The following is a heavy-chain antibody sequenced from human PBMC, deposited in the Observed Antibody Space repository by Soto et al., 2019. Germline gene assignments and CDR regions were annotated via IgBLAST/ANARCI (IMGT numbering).Heavy chain of an antibody. CDR3: ARAVWGHNWNPKLPYYYYYMDV. D-gene: IGHD1-20*01. CDR1: GYTFTSYG. Sequence: ASVKVSCKASGYTFTSYGISWVRQAPGQGLEWMGWISAYNGNTNYAQKLQGRVTMTTDTSTSTAYMELRSLRSDDTAVYYCARAVWGHNWNPKLPYYYYYMDVWGKGTTVTVSS. J-gene: IGHJ6*03. V-gene: IGHV1-18*01. CDR2: ISAYNGNT.